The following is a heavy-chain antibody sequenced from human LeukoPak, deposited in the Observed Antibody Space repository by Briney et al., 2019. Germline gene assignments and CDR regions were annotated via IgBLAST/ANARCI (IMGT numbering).Heavy chain of an antibody. J-gene: IGHJ4*02. CDR1: GFTFSSNT. D-gene: IGHD4-17*01. CDR3: ARDLDYAFDY. Sequence: PGGSLRLSCAASGFTFSSNTMNWVRQAPGKGLEWVSYISSSRGTMYYADSVKGRFTISRDNAKNSLYLQMNSLRAEDTAVYYCARDLDYAFDYWGQGTLVTVSS. V-gene: IGHV3-48*01. CDR2: ISSSRGTM.